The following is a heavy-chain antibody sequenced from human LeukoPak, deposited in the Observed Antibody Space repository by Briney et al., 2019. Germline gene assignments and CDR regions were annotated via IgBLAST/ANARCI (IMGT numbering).Heavy chain of an antibody. J-gene: IGHJ4*02. Sequence: GRSLRLSCAASGFTFSSYSMNWVRQAPGKGLEWVSSITSGSSYIYYADSVKGRFTISRDNAKNSLYLQMNSLRAEDTAVYFCARGYDFDYWGQGTLATVSS. CDR1: GFTFSSYS. CDR3: ARGYDFDY. V-gene: IGHV3-21*01. CDR2: ITSGSSYI. D-gene: IGHD3-3*01.